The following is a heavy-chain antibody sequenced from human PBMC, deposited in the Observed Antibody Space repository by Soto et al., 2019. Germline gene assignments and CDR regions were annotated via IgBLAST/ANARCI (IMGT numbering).Heavy chain of an antibody. CDR3: ARVLTPQWVQDY. D-gene: IGHD1-26*01. CDR1: GGPFISYS. Sequence: GGSLRLSCTASGGPFISYSVNWVRQAPGKGLEWASSISSTSYYIYYADSVKGRFTISRDNAKNSLYLQMNSLRAEDTAVYYCARVLTPQWVQDYWGQGTLVTVSS. V-gene: IGHV3-21*01. CDR2: ISSTSYYI. J-gene: IGHJ4*02.